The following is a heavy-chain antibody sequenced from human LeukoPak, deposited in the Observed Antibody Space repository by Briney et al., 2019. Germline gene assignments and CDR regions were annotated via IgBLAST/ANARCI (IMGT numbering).Heavy chain of an antibody. CDR3: ATIGYNHYFDY. Sequence: ASVTVSCKASGYTFTDYYLHWVRQAPGQGLEWMGWINPNSGGTNYAQTFQGRITMTRDTSITTAYLELSRLRSDDTAVYYCATIGYNHYFDYWGQGTLASASS. CDR2: INPNSGGT. D-gene: IGHD5-24*01. J-gene: IGHJ4*02. CDR1: GYTFTDYY. V-gene: IGHV1-2*02.